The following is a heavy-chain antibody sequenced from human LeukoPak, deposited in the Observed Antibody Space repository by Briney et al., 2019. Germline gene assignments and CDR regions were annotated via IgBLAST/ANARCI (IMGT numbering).Heavy chain of an antibody. CDR1: GFTFDDYG. V-gene: IGHV3-20*04. J-gene: IGHJ4*02. CDR2: INWNGGST. Sequence: GGSLRLSCAASGFTFDDYGMSWVRHAPGKGLEWVSGINWNGGSTVYADSVKGRFTISRDNAKNSLYLQMNSLRAEDTALYYCARVPPGGYYYGSGSYIPSLYYWGQGTLVTVSS. CDR3: ARVPPGGYYYGSGSYIPSLYY. D-gene: IGHD3-10*01.